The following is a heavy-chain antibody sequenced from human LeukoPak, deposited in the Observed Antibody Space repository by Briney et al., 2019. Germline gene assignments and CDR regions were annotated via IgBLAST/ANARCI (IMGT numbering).Heavy chain of an antibody. J-gene: IGHJ4*02. V-gene: IGHV1-69*01. D-gene: IGHD6-6*01. CDR1: GGTFSSYA. CDR2: IIPIFGTA. Sequence: SVKVSCKASGGTFSSYAISWVRQAPGRGLEWMGGIIPIFGTANYAQKFQGRVTITADESTSTAYMELSSLRSEDTAVYYCARPGSSSLHFDYWGQGTLVTVSS. CDR3: ARPGSSSLHFDY.